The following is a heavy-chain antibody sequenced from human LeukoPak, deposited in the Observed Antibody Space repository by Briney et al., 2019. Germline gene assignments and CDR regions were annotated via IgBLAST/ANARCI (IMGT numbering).Heavy chain of an antibody. D-gene: IGHD2-15*01. CDR3: TTVAEDCSGGSCYWGAFDI. Sequence: PGGSLRLSCAVSGFTFSNAWMNWVRQAPGKGLEWVGRIKSKTDGGTTDYAAPVKGRFTISRDDPKNTLYLQMNSLKTEDTAVYYCTTVAEDCSGGSCYWGAFDIWGQGTMVTVSS. CDR2: IKSKTDGGTT. V-gene: IGHV3-15*07. J-gene: IGHJ3*02. CDR1: GFTFSNAW.